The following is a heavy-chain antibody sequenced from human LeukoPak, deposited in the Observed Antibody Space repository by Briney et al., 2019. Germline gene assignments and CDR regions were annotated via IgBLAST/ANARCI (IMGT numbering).Heavy chain of an antibody. CDR3: ARSLGPTRPFDY. CDR2: ISSRGNTI. D-gene: IGHD5-24*01. V-gene: IGHV3-48*03. J-gene: IGHJ4*02. Sequence: PGGSLRLSCAVSGFTFSNYWMNWVRQAPGKGLEWVSYISSRGNTIYYADSVKGRFTISRDNAKISLYLQINSLRVEDTAIYYCARSLGPTRPFDYWGQGTLLSVSS. CDR1: GFTFSNYW.